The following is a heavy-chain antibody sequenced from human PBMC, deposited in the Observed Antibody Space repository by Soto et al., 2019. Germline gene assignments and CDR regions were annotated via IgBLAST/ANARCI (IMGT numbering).Heavy chain of an antibody. CDR3: TSTGYMELRSRRSDDTAVYYCAGGVGYCSGGSCRGYFDY. D-gene: IGHD3-10*01. Sequence: QVQLVQSGAEVKKPGASVKVSCKASGYTFTSYGISWVRQAPGQGLEWMGWISAYNGNTNYAQKLQGRVTMTTDTSNGPTRWGRQVRGRVTLTTDTSTSTGYMELRSRRSDDTAVYYCAGGVGYCSGGSCRGYFDYWGQGTLVTVSS. J-gene: IGHJ4*02. V-gene: IGHV1-18*01. CDR1: GYTFTSYG. CDR2: ISAYNGNT.